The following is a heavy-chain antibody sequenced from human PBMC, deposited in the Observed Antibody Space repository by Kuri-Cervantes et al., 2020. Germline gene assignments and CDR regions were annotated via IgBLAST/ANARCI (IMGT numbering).Heavy chain of an antibody. V-gene: IGHV3-30*03. Sequence: GQSLKISCAASGFTFSSYGMHWVRQAPGKGLEWVAVISYDGSNKYYADSVKGRFTISRDNSKNTLYLQMNSLRAEDTAVYYCASSGSYRFDYWGQGILVTVSS. CDR2: ISYDGSNK. CDR3: ASSGSYRFDY. J-gene: IGHJ4*02. CDR1: GFTFSSYG. D-gene: IGHD1-26*01.